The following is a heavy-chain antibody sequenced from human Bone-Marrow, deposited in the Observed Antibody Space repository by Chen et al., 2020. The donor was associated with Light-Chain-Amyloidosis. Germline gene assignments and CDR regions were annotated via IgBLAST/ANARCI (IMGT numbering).Heavy chain of an antibody. D-gene: IGHD3-9*01. V-gene: IGHV2-70*04. J-gene: IGHJ3*01. CDR1: GFSLSSNGMR. Sequence: QVTVKESGPALVKPTQTLTLTCTFSGFSLSSNGMRLNWIRQPPGKALEWLARIDWDGDKYYTPSLETRLTISKDPSKNQVVLTMTNMDPVDTATYYCARMSFFETSDALDDWGQGTMITVSS. CDR2: IDWDGDK. CDR3: ARMSFFETSDALDD.